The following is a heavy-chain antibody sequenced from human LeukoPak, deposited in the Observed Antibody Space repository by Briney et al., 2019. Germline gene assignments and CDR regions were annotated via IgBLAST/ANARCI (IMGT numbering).Heavy chain of an antibody. V-gene: IGHV3-30*04. CDR1: GFTFSSYA. D-gene: IGHD1-26*01. Sequence: PGRPLRLSCAASGFTFSSYAMHWVRQAPGKGLEWVAVISYDGSNKYYADSVKGRFTISRDNSRNTLYLQMNSLRAEDTAVYYCARVDSGSYYVGDYWGQGTLVTVSS. CDR3: ARVDSGSYYVGDY. CDR2: ISYDGSNK. J-gene: IGHJ4*02.